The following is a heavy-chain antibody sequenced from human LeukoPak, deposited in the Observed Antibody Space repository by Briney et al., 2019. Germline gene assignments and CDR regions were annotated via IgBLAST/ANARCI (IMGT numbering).Heavy chain of an antibody. V-gene: IGHV7-4-1*02. CDR3: ARRYCSSTSCYFDY. J-gene: IGHJ4*02. CDR1: GYTFTSYG. CDR2: INTNTGNP. D-gene: IGHD2-2*01. Sequence: ASVKVSCKASGYTFTSYGISWVQQAPGQGLEWMGWINTNTGNPTYAQGFTGRFVFSLDTSVSTAYLQISSLKAEDTAVYYCARRYCSSTSCYFDYWGQGTLVTVSS.